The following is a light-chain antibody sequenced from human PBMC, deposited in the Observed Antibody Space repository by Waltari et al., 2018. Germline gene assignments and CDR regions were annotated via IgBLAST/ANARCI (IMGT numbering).Light chain of an antibody. J-gene: IGKJ1*01. CDR2: GAS. Sequence: EIVLTQSPATLSLSPGERVTLSCRASQSVSTYLAWYQQKPGQVPRLLIYGASNRATGIPARFSGSGSGTDFTLTISSLEPEDFAVYYCQQRISWLGWTFGQGTKVEIK. CDR1: QSVSTY. CDR3: QQRISWLGWT. V-gene: IGKV3-11*01.